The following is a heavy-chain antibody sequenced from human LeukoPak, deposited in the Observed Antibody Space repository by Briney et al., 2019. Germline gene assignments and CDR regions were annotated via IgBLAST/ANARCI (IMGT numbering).Heavy chain of an antibody. CDR2: INEDGSEK. Sequence: ETLSLTCTVSGGSISSSSYYWGWIRQPPGKGLEWVANINEDGSEKYYVDSVKGRFTISRDNAKNSVYLQMNSLRAEDTAVYYCAREHPVSAGPLDYWGQGTLVTVSS. CDR1: GGSISSSSYY. J-gene: IGHJ4*02. D-gene: IGHD2-8*01. V-gene: IGHV3-7*03. CDR3: AREHPVSAGPLDY.